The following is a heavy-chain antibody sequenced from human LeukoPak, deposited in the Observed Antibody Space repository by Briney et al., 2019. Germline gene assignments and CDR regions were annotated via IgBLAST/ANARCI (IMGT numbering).Heavy chain of an antibody. D-gene: IGHD7-27*01. J-gene: IGHJ4*02. CDR3: AKDLRTGDFDF. CDR1: GFTFSNYG. V-gene: IGHV3-33*06. Sequence: GRSLRLSCAASGFTFSNYGMHWVRQAPGKGLEWVANVWYDGSKQFYADSVKGRFTISRDNSKNTLYLLMSSLRAEDRVVYYCAKDLRTGDFDFWGQGTLVTVSS. CDR2: VWYDGSKQ.